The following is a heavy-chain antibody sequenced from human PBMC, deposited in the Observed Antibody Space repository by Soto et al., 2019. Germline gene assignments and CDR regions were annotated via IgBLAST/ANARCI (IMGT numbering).Heavy chain of an antibody. Sequence: QVQLQESGPGLVKPSQTLSLTCTVSGGSISSGGYYWSWIRQHPGKGLEWIGYIYYSGSTYYNPSLKSRVTIXVXTXXNQFSLKLSSVTAADTAVYYCAGSFGVAAAGPFDYWGQGTLVTVSS. V-gene: IGHV4-31*03. CDR3: AGSFGVAAAGPFDY. CDR2: IYYSGST. D-gene: IGHD6-13*01. CDR1: GGSISSGGYY. J-gene: IGHJ4*02.